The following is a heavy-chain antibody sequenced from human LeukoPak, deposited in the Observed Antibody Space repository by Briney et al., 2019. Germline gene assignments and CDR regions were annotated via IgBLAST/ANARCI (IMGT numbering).Heavy chain of an antibody. D-gene: IGHD3-3*01. Sequence: GGSLRLSCAASGFTFSSYAMSWVRQAPGKGLEWVSGVSESGDSTYYADPVTGRVTISRDSSKNTLLLHMNSLRVEDTAVYFCAKGVSTYYDIWSGYGAFDIWGQGTMVTVSS. CDR3: AKGVSTYYDIWSGYGAFDI. J-gene: IGHJ3*02. V-gene: IGHV3-23*01. CDR2: VSESGDST. CDR1: GFTFSSYA.